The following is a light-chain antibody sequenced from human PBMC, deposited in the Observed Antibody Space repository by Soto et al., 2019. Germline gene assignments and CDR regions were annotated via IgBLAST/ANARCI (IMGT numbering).Light chain of an antibody. V-gene: IGKV1D-8*01. CDR3: QQYYSFPRT. CDR1: QGISSY. CDR2: AAS. J-gene: IGKJ2*01. Sequence: VIWMTQSPSLLSASTGDRVTISCRVSQGISSYLAWYQQKPGKAPELLIYAASTLQSGVPSRFSGSGSGTEFTLTISCLQSEDFATYYCQQYYSFPRTFGQGTKLEIK.